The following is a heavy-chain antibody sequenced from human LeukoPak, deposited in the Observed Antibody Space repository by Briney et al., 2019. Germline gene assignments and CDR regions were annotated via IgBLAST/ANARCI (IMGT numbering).Heavy chain of an antibody. CDR3: ARDIGARRLDF. CDR2: IWYDGSNQ. CDR1: GFTFRNHG. D-gene: IGHD6-6*01. V-gene: IGHV3-33*01. Sequence: GSLRLSCAASGFTFRNHGMHWVRQAPGKGLEWVAVIWYDGSNQYYTDSVKGRFTISRDNSKNTLDLQMNSPRAEDTAVYYCARDIGARRLDFWGQGTLVTVSS. J-gene: IGHJ4*02.